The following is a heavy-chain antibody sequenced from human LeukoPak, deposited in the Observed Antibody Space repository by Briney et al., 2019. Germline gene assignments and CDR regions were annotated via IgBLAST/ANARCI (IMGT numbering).Heavy chain of an antibody. CDR3: ARQLGYCRSISCYGDAFDI. V-gene: IGHV5-51*01. Sequence: GASLQISSNAAGYCSTSYWISWWRRLPGKGLVWLGIINRGDSDTRYSPSFQGQGTISADKSISTAYLQWSSLKASDTAMYYCARQLGYCRSISCYGDAFDIWGQGTMVTVSS. J-gene: IGHJ3*02. CDR2: INRGDSDT. D-gene: IGHD2-2*01. CDR1: GYCSTSYW.